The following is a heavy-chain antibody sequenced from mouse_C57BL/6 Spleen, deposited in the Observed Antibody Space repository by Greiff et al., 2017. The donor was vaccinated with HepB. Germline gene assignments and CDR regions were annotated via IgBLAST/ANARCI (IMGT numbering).Heavy chain of an antibody. CDR2: IVPKSGGT. CDR1: GYTFTSYW. D-gene: IGHD2-4*01. J-gene: IGHJ4*01. V-gene: IGHV1-72*01. Sequence: QVQLKEPGAELVKPGASVKLSCKASGYTFTSYWMHWVKQRPGRGLEWIGRIVPKSGGTKYNEKFKSKATLTVAKPSSTAYMQLSSLTSEDSAGYYGARWDYYDYAMDYWGQGTSVTVSS. CDR3: ARWDYYDYAMDY.